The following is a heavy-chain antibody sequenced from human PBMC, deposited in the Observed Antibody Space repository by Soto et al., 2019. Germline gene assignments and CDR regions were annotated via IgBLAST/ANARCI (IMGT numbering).Heavy chain of an antibody. Sequence: ASVKVSCKASGYTFTGYYMHWVRQAPGQGLEWMGWINPNSGGTNYAQKFQGWVTMTRDTSISTAYMELSSLRSDDTAVYYCARDTKGSYYDSSGYYTYTFDYWGQGTLVTVSS. J-gene: IGHJ4*02. CDR1: GYTFTGYY. V-gene: IGHV1-2*04. D-gene: IGHD3-22*01. CDR2: INPNSGGT. CDR3: ARDTKGSYYDSSGYYTYTFDY.